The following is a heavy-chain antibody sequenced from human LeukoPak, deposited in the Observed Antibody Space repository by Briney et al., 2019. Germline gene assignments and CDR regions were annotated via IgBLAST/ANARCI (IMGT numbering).Heavy chain of an antibody. V-gene: IGHV4-34*01. CDR1: GGSFSGYY. CDR2: INHSGST. Sequence: SETLSLTCAVYGGSFSGYYWSWIRQPPGKGLEWIGEINHSGSTNYNPSLTSRVTISVDTSKNQFSLKLSSVTAADTAVYYCARGFLRRWFDPWSQGTLVTVSS. D-gene: IGHD2/OR15-2a*01. J-gene: IGHJ5*02. CDR3: ARGFLRRWFDP.